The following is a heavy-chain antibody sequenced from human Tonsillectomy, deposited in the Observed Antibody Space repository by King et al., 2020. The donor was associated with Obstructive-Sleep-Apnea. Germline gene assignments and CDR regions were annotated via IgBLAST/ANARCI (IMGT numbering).Heavy chain of an antibody. V-gene: IGHV3-30-3*01. CDR3: ASEPKYRIAYYYGLDV. D-gene: IGHD6-6*01. CDR2: ISSDGSNK. Sequence: VQLVESGGGVVQPGRSLRLSCAASGFTFSSYAMHWVRQAPGKGLEWVAVISSDGSNKYYADSVKGRFTISRDNSKNTLHLQMNSLRGEDTAVYYCASEPKYRIAYYYGLDVWGQGTTVTVSS. CDR1: GFTFSSYA. J-gene: IGHJ6*02.